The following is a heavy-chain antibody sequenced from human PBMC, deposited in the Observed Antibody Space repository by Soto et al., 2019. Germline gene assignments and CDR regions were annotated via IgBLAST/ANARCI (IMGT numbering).Heavy chain of an antibody. D-gene: IGHD2-21*01. Sequence: QAHLVESGGGVVQPGRSLRLSCAASGFTFSTYEMHWVRQAPGKGLQWVAVISNDGNNKDYADSVKGRFTISRDNSRNTLYLQMNSLRAEDTAVYYCARDKDCGVISCFNALDVWGQGTTVTVSS. CDR3: ARDKDCGVISCFNALDV. V-gene: IGHV3-30-3*01. CDR2: ISNDGNNK. CDR1: GFTFSTYE. J-gene: IGHJ3*01.